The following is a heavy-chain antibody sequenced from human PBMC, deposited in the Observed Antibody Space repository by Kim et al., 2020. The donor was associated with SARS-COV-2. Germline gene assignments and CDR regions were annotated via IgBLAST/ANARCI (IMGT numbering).Heavy chain of an antibody. D-gene: IGHD6-19*01. CDR2: IYTSGST. J-gene: IGHJ4*02. CDR3: ARNKVTSDWYIDY. Sequence: SETLSLTCIVSGGSISSGTYYWSWIRQPAGKGLEWIGRIYTSGSTNYNPSLESRVTISLDTSKSQLSLKLTSVIAADTAFYYCARNKVTSDWYIDYWGQGTLVTVSS. CDR1: GGSISSGTYY. V-gene: IGHV4-61*02.